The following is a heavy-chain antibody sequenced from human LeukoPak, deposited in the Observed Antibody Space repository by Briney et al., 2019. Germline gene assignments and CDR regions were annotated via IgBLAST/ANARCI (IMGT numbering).Heavy chain of an antibody. Sequence: GASVKVSCKASGYTFTTYAMNWVRQAPGQGLEWMGWINPNSGGTNYAQKFQGRVTMTRDTSISTAYMELSRLRSDDTAVYYCATGDTRDLEWLLHSYYYYYMDVWGKGTTVTVSS. CDR3: ATGDTRDLEWLLHSYYYYYMDV. J-gene: IGHJ6*03. CDR1: GYTFTTYA. V-gene: IGHV1-2*02. CDR2: INPNSGGT. D-gene: IGHD3-3*01.